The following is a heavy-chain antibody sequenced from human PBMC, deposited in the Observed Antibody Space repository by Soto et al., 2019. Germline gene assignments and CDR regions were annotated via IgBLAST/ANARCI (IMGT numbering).Heavy chain of an antibody. D-gene: IGHD6-19*01. Sequence: QVQLVQSGGEVKKPGASVKVSCKASGYTFTRYGISWVRQAPGQGLEWMGWISTSNGNTNYAQNLQGRVTLTTDTATSTGYMELRSLRSDDTAVYCCARDPSSGGPFGYWGQGTLVTVSS. J-gene: IGHJ4*02. CDR2: ISTSNGNT. CDR3: ARDPSSGGPFGY. CDR1: GYTFTRYG. V-gene: IGHV1-18*01.